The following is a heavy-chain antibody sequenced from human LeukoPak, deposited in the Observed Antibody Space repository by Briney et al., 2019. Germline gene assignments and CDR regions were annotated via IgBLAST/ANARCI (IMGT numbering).Heavy chain of an antibody. V-gene: IGHV4-39*07. D-gene: IGHD3-16*01. CDR2: IYYSGST. J-gene: IGHJ5*02. Sequence: PSETLSLTCTVSGGSISSSSYYWGWIRQPPGKGLEWIGSIYYSGSTYYNPSLKSRVTISVDTSKNQFSLKLSSVTAADTAVYYCARVTVEVYYDYVWGSYWFDPWGQGTLVTVSS. CDR1: GGSISSSSYY. CDR3: ARVTVEVYYDYVWGSYWFDP.